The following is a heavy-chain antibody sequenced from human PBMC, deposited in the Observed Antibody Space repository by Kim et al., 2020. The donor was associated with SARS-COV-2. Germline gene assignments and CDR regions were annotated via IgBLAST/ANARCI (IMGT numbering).Heavy chain of an antibody. J-gene: IGHJ3*02. V-gene: IGHV3-66*01. CDR2: IFSGGST. D-gene: IGHD3-10*01. Sequence: GGSLRLSCAASGFTVSTNDMTWVRLAPGKGLEWVSVIFSGGSTYYADSVKGRFSISRDKSKNTLNLLMNGLRAEDSAVYYCAKLGGYGVAIWGQGARVT. CDR1: GFTVSTND. CDR3: AKLGGYGVAI.